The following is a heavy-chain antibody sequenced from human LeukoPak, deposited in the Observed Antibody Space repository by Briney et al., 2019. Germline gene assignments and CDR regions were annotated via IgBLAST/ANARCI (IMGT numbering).Heavy chain of an antibody. CDR1: GGTFSSYA. V-gene: IGHV1-69*04. CDR2: IIPIFGIA. J-gene: IGHJ4*02. CDR3: ASASESFDY. Sequence: GASVKVSCKASGGTFSSYAISWVRQAPGQGLEWMGRIIPIFGIANYAQKFQGRVTITADKSTSTAYMELSSLRSEDTAVYYCASASESFDYWGQGTLGTVSS.